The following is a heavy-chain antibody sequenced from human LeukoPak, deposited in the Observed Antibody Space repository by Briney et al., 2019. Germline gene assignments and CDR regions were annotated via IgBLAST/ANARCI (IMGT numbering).Heavy chain of an antibody. Sequence: ASVKVSCKASGYTFTSYDINWVRQATGQGLEWMGWMNPNSGNTGYAQKFQGRVTMTRNTSISTAYTELSSLRSEDTAVYYCATGPLGYCSGGSCSWGQGTLVTVSS. CDR3: ATGPLGYCSGGSCS. CDR2: MNPNSGNT. V-gene: IGHV1-8*01. D-gene: IGHD2-15*01. CDR1: GYTFTSYD. J-gene: IGHJ4*02.